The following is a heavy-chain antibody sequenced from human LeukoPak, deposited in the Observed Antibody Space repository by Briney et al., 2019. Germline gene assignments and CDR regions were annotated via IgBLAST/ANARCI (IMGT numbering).Heavy chain of an antibody. V-gene: IGHV4-39*01. CDR2: IYYSGIT. D-gene: IGHD1-14*01. J-gene: IGHJ4*02. CDR3: ARHGTISSESYFDY. CDR1: GGSISDSLYY. Sequence: SETLSLTCTVAGGSISDSLYYWGWIRQSPGKGLEWIGSIYYSGITNYNPSLKSRVTGFVDTSKNQVSLRLSSATAADTAVYYCARHGTISSESYFDYWGQGALVTVSS.